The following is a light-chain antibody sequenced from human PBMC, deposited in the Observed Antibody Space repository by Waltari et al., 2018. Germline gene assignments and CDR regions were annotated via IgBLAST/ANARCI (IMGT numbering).Light chain of an antibody. Sequence: QSVLTQPPSASGSPGQRATISCSGRGSNIGRNTVNWHQQFPGAAPKLLIYTNSQRPSGVPDRFSGSKSGTSGYLAISGLQSEDEADYYCAAWDDGLNGWVFGGRTKLTVL. CDR1: GSNIGRNT. CDR2: TNS. J-gene: IGLJ3*02. CDR3: AAWDDGLNGWV. V-gene: IGLV1-44*01.